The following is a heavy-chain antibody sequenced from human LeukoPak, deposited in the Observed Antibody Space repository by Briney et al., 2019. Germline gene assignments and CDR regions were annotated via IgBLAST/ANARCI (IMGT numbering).Heavy chain of an antibody. CDR2: IIPIFGTA. V-gene: IGHV1-69*06. D-gene: IGHD5-18*01. Sequence: APVKVSCKASGGTFSSYAISWVRQAPGQGLEWMGGIIPIFGTANYAQKFQGRVTITADKSTSTAYMELSSLRSEDTAVYYCATHPSGYSYGYPSPHPPFFDYWGQGTLVTVSS. CDR3: ATHPSGYSYGYPSPHPPFFDY. J-gene: IGHJ4*02. CDR1: GGTFSSYA.